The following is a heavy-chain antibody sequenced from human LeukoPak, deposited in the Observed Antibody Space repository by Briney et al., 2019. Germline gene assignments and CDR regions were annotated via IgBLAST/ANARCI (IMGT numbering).Heavy chain of an antibody. J-gene: IGHJ4*02. Sequence: PGGSLRLSCAASGFTVSTNYMSWVRQAPGKGLEWGSVIYTGGDTFYADSVKGRFTISRDNSKNTLYLQMNSLRTEDTAMYYCARGYCSGGRCYSGVLDYWGQGTLVTVSS. D-gene: IGHD2-15*01. CDR1: GFTVSTNY. V-gene: IGHV3-53*01. CDR2: IYTGGDT. CDR3: ARGYCSGGRCYSGVLDY.